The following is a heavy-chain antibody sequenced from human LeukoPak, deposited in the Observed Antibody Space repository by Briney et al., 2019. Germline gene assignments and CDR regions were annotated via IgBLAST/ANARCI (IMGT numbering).Heavy chain of an antibody. J-gene: IGHJ5*02. CDR2: IRPDGNDK. CDR3: ARDRLVAVAGTGFSWFDP. CDR1: GFTFTNCW. D-gene: IGHD6-19*01. Sequence: GGSLRLSCAASGFTFTNCWMSWVRQAPGRGLEWVANIRPDGNDKNYVDSVRGRFTISRDNAKNSLYLQMNSLRGEDTAVYYCARDRLVAVAGTGFSWFDPWGQGTLVTVSS. V-gene: IGHV3-7*01.